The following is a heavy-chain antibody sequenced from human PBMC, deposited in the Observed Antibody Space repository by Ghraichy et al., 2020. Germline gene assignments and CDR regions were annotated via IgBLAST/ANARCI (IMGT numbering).Heavy chain of an antibody. V-gene: IGHV4-59*01. J-gene: IGHJ4*02. D-gene: IGHD2-15*01. Sequence: LSLTCTVSGGSISSYYWSWIRQPPGKGLEWIGYIYYSGSTNYNPSLKSRVTISVDTSKNQFSLKLSSVTAADTAVYYCASGYCSGGSCYSYYWGQGTLVTVSS. CDR2: IYYSGST. CDR3: ASGYCSGGSCYSYY. CDR1: GGSISSYY.